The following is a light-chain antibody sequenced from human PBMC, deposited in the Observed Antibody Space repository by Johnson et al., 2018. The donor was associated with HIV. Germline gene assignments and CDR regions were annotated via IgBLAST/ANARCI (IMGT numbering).Light chain of an antibody. CDR2: DNN. CDR1: SSDMGNYA. J-gene: IGLJ1*01. Sequence: QSVLTQPPSVSAAPGQKVTISCSGSSSDMGNYAVSWYQQLPGTAPKLLIYDNNKRPSGIPDRFSGSKSGPSATLGITGLQTGDEADYYCGTWDTSLSAYVFGTGTKVTVL. CDR3: GTWDTSLSAYV. V-gene: IGLV1-51*01.